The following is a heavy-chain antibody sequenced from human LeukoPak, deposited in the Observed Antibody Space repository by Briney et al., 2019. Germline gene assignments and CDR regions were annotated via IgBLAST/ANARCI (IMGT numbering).Heavy chain of an antibody. D-gene: IGHD1-26*01. CDR3: ARVDYIVGATDY. V-gene: IGHV4-39*07. Sequence: SETLSLTCTVSGGSISSSSYYWGWIRQPPGKGLEWIGSIYYSGSTYYNPSLKSRVTISVDTSKNQFSLKLSSVTAADTAVYYCARVDYIVGATDYWGQGTLVTVSS. CDR2: IYYSGST. CDR1: GGSISSSSYY. J-gene: IGHJ4*02.